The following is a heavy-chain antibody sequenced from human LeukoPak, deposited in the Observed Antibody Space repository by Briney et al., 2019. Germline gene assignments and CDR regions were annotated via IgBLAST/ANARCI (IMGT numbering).Heavy chain of an antibody. Sequence: QAGGSLRLSCAASGFTFSSYAMSWVRQAPGKGLEWVSAISGSGGSTYYADSVKGRFTISRDNSKNTLYLQMNSLRAEDTAAYYCAKGSPIAVAGYFDYWGQGTLVTVSS. CDR2: ISGSGGST. V-gene: IGHV3-23*01. D-gene: IGHD6-19*01. CDR3: AKGSPIAVAGYFDY. J-gene: IGHJ4*02. CDR1: GFTFSSYA.